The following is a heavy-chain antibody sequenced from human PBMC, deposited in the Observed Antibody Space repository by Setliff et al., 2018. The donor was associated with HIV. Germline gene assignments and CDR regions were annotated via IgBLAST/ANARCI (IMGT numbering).Heavy chain of an antibody. CDR3: ATKLYCTNGVCLDAFDI. D-gene: IGHD2-8*01. V-gene: IGHV1-2*06. CDR1: GYTFTGYY. CDR2: NIPNSGGT. J-gene: IGHJ3*02. Sequence: ASVKVSCKASGYTFTGYYVHWVRQAPGQGLEWMGRNIPNSGGTNYAQKFQGRVTMTRDTSISTAYMEMTRLRSDDTAVYYCATKLYCTNGVCLDAFDIWGQGTMVTVSS.